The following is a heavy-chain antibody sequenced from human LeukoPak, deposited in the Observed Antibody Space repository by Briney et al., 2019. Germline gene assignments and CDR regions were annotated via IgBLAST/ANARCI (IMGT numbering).Heavy chain of an antibody. V-gene: IGHV3-9*01. Sequence: GGSLRLSCAASGFTFDDYAMHWVRQAPGKGLEWVSGISWNSGSIGYADSVKGRFTISRDNAKNSLYLQMNSLRAEDTALYYCAKVSRGYSSYEGFFDYWGQGTLVTVSS. CDR2: ISWNSGSI. J-gene: IGHJ4*02. D-gene: IGHD5-12*01. CDR3: AKVSRGYSSYEGFFDY. CDR1: GFTFDDYA.